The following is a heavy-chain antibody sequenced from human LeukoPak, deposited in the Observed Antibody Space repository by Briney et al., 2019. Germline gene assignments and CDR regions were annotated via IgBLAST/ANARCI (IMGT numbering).Heavy chain of an antibody. J-gene: IGHJ4*02. V-gene: IGHV3-74*01. D-gene: IGHD4-11*01. CDR3: ARLASTVTSPLDY. Sequence: QPGGSLRLSCAASGLTFSSHWMHWVRQAPGKGLVWVSRITNDGSSTTYADSVKGRFTISRDSSRNTLYLQMNSLRTEDTAEYYCARLASTVTSPLDYWGQGTLVTVSS. CDR1: GLTFSSHW. CDR2: ITNDGSST.